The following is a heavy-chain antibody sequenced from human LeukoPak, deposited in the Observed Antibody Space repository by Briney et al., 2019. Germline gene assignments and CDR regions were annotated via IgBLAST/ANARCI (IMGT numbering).Heavy chain of an antibody. D-gene: IGHD2-21*01. Sequence: ASVKVSCKVSGYTLTELSMHWVRQAPGKGLEWMGLMSPHNGHTEYAQNFQGRVTMTRDTSTGTAYMELRSLRSEDTAVYYCARRTPRCGGTCYDAFDVWGQGTMVTVSS. V-gene: IGHV1-24*01. CDR1: GYTLTELS. CDR3: ARRTPRCGGTCYDAFDV. CDR2: MSPHNGHT. J-gene: IGHJ3*01.